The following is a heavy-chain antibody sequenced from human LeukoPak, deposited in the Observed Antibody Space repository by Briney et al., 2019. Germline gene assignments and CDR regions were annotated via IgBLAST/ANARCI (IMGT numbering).Heavy chain of an antibody. CDR1: GYSFTNYD. D-gene: IGHD6-19*01. CDR2: ISAYNGNT. Sequence: ASVKVSCKASGYSFTNYDINWVRQATGQGLEWMGWISAYNGNTNYAQKLQGRVTMTTDTSTSTAYMELRSLRSDDTAVYYCAREKWLVLSGVCDYWGQGTLVTVSS. V-gene: IGHV1-18*01. J-gene: IGHJ4*02. CDR3: AREKWLVLSGVCDY.